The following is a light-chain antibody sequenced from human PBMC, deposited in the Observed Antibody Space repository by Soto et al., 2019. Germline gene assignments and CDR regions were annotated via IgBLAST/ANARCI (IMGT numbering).Light chain of an antibody. CDR3: CSYTSSTTWV. Sequence: QSALTQPASVSGSPGQSITISCTGTSSDVGGYNYVSWYQHHPGKAPKLMIYEVSNRPLGVSNRFSGSKSGNTASLTISGLQAEDEADYYCCSYTSSTTWVFGGGTKVTVL. CDR2: EVS. V-gene: IGLV2-14*01. J-gene: IGLJ3*02. CDR1: SSDVGGYNY.